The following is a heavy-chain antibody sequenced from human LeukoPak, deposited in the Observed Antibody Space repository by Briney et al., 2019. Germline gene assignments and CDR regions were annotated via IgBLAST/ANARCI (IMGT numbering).Heavy chain of an antibody. CDR1: GFSVGSGYF. CDR2: VHHSGNT. CDR3: ARVKNIAVAADYFDS. D-gene: IGHD6-19*01. Sequence: KTLETLSLTCAVSGFSVGSGYFWGWIRQPPGKGLEWIGSVHHSGNTYYNPSLKSRVAASVDTSKNQFSLRLNSVTAADTAIYHCARVKNIAVAADYFDSWGQGTLVTVSS. J-gene: IGHJ4*02. V-gene: IGHV4-38-2*01.